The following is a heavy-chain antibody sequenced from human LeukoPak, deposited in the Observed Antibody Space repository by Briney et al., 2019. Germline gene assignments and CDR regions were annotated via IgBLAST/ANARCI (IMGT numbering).Heavy chain of an antibody. CDR2: IYSGGST. Sequence: GGSLRLSCAASGFTVSSNYMSWVRQAQGKGLEWVSVIYSGGSTYYADSVKGRFTISRDNSKNTLYLQMNSLRAEDTAVYYCAKDPPSYYGSGSYYNFADYWGQGTLVTVSS. D-gene: IGHD3-10*01. CDR3: AKDPPSYYGSGSYYNFADY. J-gene: IGHJ4*02. CDR1: GFTVSSNY. V-gene: IGHV3-66*01.